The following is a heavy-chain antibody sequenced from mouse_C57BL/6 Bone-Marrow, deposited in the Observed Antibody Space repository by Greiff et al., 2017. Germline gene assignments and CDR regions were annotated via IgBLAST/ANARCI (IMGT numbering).Heavy chain of an antibody. CDR2: IDPADGNT. V-gene: IGHV14-3*01. D-gene: IGHD2-4*01. J-gene: IGHJ4*01. Sequence: VQLQQSVAELVRPGASVKLSCTASGFNIKSNYMHWVKQRPEQGLEWIGRIDPADGNTKYAPKFQGKATITADTSSNTAYLQLSSLTSEDTAIXYCATPVYYDYDVDYWGQGTTVTVSS. CDR3: ATPVYYDYDVDY. CDR1: GFNIKSNY.